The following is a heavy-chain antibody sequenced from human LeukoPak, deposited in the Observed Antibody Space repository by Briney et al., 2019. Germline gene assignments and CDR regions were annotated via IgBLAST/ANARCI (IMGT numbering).Heavy chain of an antibody. J-gene: IGHJ6*02. CDR3: ARDTGFWSGLPLYGMDV. V-gene: IGHV3-11*01. Sequence: GGSLRLSCAASGFTFSDYYMSWIRQAPGKGLEWVSYISSSGSTIYYADSVKGRFTISRDNAKNSLYLRMNGLRAEDTAVYYCARDTGFWSGLPLYGMDVWGQGTTVTVSS. D-gene: IGHD3-3*01. CDR1: GFTFSDYY. CDR2: ISSSGSTI.